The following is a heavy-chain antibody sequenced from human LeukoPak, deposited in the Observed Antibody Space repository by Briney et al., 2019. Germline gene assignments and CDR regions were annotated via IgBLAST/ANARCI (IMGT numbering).Heavy chain of an antibody. J-gene: IGHJ4*02. CDR2: ISTDGSSA. CDR1: GFPFSTYA. V-gene: IGHV3-74*03. CDR3: ARDRYCTTTRCSDY. Sequence: GGSLRLSCEASGFPFSTYAMIWVRQAPGRGLVWVSRISTDGSSATYADSVKGRFTISRDNAKNTLYLEMNSLRAEDTAVYHCARDRYCTTTRCSDYWGQGTLVTVSS. D-gene: IGHD2-2*01.